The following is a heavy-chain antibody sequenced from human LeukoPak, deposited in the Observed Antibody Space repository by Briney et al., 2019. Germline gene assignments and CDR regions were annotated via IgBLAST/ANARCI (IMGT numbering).Heavy chain of an antibody. J-gene: IGHJ3*02. CDR1: GYTFTGYY. CDR3: ARDVGASRDYAFDI. Sequence: GASVKVSCKASGYTFTGYYMHWVRQAPGQGLEWMGWINPNSGGTNYAQKFQGRVTMTRDTSISTAYMELSRLRSDDTAVYYCARDVGASRDYAFDIWGQGTMVTVSS. D-gene: IGHD1-26*01. V-gene: IGHV1-2*02. CDR2: INPNSGGT.